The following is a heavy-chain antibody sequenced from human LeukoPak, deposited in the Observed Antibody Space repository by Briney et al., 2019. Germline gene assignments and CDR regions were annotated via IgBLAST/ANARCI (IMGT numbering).Heavy chain of an antibody. V-gene: IGHV3-74*01. CDR2: INIDGGGT. CDR1: GFTFSSYW. J-gene: IGHJ6*03. Sequence: PGGSPRLSCAASGFTFSSYWMHWVRQDPGKGLVWVSRINIDGGGTGYADSVKGRFTISRDNAKNTLYLQMNSLRAEDTAVYYCAKVRPGYYYMDVWGKGTTVTVSS. CDR3: AKVRPGYYYMDV. D-gene: IGHD7-27*01.